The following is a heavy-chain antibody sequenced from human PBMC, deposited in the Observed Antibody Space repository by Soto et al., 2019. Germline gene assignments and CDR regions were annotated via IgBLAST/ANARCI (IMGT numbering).Heavy chain of an antibody. CDR3: TRASSLDFDF. Sequence: GWSLRLSCTTSGSTFVDYALSWVRQAPGKGLEWVGFIRRNAYGGTTDYAASVKGRFTISRDDSKSIAYLQMNSLRTEDTALYYCTRASSLDFDFWGQGTLVTVSS. D-gene: IGHD3-16*01. CDR2: IRRNAYGGTT. V-gene: IGHV3-49*04. CDR1: GSTFVDYA. J-gene: IGHJ4*02.